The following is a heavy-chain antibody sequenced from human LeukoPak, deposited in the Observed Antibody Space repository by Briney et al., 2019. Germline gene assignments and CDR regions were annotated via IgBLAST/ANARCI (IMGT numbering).Heavy chain of an antibody. J-gene: IGHJ4*02. V-gene: IGHV3-21*01. CDR3: ARDRYGSGSYYSY. CDR2: ISSSSSYI. Sequence: GGSLRLSCAASGFTFSSYSMNWVRQAPGKGLEWVSSISSSSSYIYYADSVKGRFTIVRDNAKNSLYLQVNSVRAEDTAVYYCARDRYGSGSYYSYWGQGTLVTVSS. D-gene: IGHD3-10*01. CDR1: GFTFSSYS.